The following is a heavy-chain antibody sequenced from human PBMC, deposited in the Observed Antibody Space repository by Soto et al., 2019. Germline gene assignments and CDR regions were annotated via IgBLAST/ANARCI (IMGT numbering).Heavy chain of an antibody. CDR3: AREPMPGFDLDY. D-gene: IGHD3-10*01. Sequence: GSLRLSCAASGFTFSDFWMTWVRQTPGKGLEWVANINFDGSAKNYVNSVKGRFTISRDNAKNTLHLQMNSLRAEDTAVYYCAREPMPGFDLDYWGPGTLVTVSS. CDR2: INFDGSAK. CDR1: GFTFSDFW. J-gene: IGHJ4*02. V-gene: IGHV3-7*05.